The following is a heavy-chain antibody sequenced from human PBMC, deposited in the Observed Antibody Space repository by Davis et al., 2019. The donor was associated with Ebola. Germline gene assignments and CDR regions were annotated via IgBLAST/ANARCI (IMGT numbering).Heavy chain of an antibody. J-gene: IGHJ6*02. CDR3: ARGTTVIYYYYYGMDV. V-gene: IGHV4-39*01. D-gene: IGHD4-17*01. CDR1: GGSISSYY. Sequence: MPSETLSLTCTVSGGSISSYYWGWIRQPPGKGLEWIGSIYYSGSTYYNPSLKSRVSISVDTSKSQFSLKLSSVTAADTAVYYCARGTTVIYYYYYGMDVWGQGTTVTVSS. CDR2: IYYSGST.